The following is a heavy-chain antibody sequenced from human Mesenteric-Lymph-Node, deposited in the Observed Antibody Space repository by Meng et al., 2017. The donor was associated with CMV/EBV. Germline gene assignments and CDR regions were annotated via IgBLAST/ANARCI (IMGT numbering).Heavy chain of an antibody. CDR3: ARGRGVENSSIDY. J-gene: IGHJ4*02. CDR2: ISWSGDTT. D-gene: IGHD3-10*01. CDR1: GLTFDDHG. Sequence: CAVSGLTFDDHGMSWVRQAPGKGLEWVSGISWSGDTTGYADAVKGRFTISRDNAKKSLFLQMNSLRVEDTAFYYCARGRGVENSSIDYWGQGTLVTVSS. V-gene: IGHV3-20*04.